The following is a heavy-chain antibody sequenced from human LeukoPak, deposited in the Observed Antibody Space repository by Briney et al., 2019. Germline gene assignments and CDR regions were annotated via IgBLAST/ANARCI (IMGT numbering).Heavy chain of an antibody. Sequence: PGGSLRLSCAASGFTFSSYAMSWVRQAPGKGLEWISSISGSGTDTYYADSVKGRFTISRDNSKNTLYLQINSLRAEDMAVFYCAKLSWREVPSDTFDYWGQGTLVTVSS. V-gene: IGHV3-23*01. D-gene: IGHD6-13*01. CDR2: ISGSGTDT. CDR1: GFTFSSYA. J-gene: IGHJ4*02. CDR3: AKLSWREVPSDTFDY.